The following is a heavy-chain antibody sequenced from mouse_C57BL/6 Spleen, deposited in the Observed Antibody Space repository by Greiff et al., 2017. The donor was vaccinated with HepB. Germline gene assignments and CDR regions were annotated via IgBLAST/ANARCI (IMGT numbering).Heavy chain of an antibody. CDR3: AREAGYYFYFDY. D-gene: IGHD2-3*01. CDR1: GFSLTSYG. CDR2: IWSGGST. Sequence: VQLQQSGPGLVQPSQSLSITCTVSGFSLTSYGVHWVRQSPGKGLEWLGVIWSGGSTDYNAAFISRLSISKDNSKSQVFFKMNSLQADDTAIYYCAREAGYYFYFDYWGQGTTLTVSS. V-gene: IGHV2-2*01. J-gene: IGHJ2*01.